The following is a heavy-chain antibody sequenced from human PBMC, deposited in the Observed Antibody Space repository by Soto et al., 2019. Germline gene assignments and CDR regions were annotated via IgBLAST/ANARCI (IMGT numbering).Heavy chain of an antibody. J-gene: IGHJ4*02. CDR2: IWYDGSNK. CDR1: GFTFSSYG. V-gene: IGHV3-33*01. D-gene: IGHD5-18*01. Sequence: GGSLRLSCAASGFTFSSYGMHWVRQAPGKGLEWVAVIWYDGSNKYYADSVKGRFTISRDNSKNTLYLQMNSLRAEDTAVYYCAGDQGRGYSYGFDYWGQGTLVTVYS. CDR3: AGDQGRGYSYGFDY.